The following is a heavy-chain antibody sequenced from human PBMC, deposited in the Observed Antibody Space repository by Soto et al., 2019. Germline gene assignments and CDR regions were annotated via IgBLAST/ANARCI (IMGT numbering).Heavy chain of an antibody. CDR1: GFTFDDYA. V-gene: IGHV3-9*01. CDR3: AKDISWGSYFDAFDI. D-gene: IGHD3-16*01. CDR2: ISWNSGSI. J-gene: IGHJ3*02. Sequence: GGSLRLSCAASGFTFDDYAMHWVRQAPGKGLEWVSGISWNSGSIGYADSVKGRFTISRDNAKNSLYLQMNSLRAEDTALYYCAKDISWGSYFDAFDIWGQETMVTVSS.